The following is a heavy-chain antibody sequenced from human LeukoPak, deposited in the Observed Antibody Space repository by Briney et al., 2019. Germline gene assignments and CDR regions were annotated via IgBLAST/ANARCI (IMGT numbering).Heavy chain of an antibody. J-gene: IGHJ4*02. V-gene: IGHV3-7*03. Sequence: GGSLRLSCAASGFTFSSYWMNWARQAPGKGLEWVASINHNGNVNYYVDSVKGRFTISRDNAKNSLYLQMSNLRAEDTAVYYCARFSGGHSSSWHPYYFDYWGQGTLVTVSS. CDR2: INHNGNVN. D-gene: IGHD6-13*01. CDR1: GFTFSSYW. CDR3: ARFSGGHSSSWHPYYFDY.